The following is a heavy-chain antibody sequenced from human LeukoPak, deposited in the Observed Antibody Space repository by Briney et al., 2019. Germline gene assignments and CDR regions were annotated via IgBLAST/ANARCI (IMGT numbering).Heavy chain of an antibody. CDR1: GFTFSSYA. J-gene: IGHJ6*02. CDR3: AKAPPDSYYYYYGMDV. V-gene: IGHV3-23*01. Sequence: GGSLRLSCAASGFTFSSYAMTWVRQAPRKGLEWVSAISGSGGSTYYAVSVKGRFSISRDSSKNTLYLQMNSLRAEDTAVYYCAKAPPDSYYYYYGMDVWGQGTTVTVSS. D-gene: IGHD5-18*01. CDR2: ISGSGGST.